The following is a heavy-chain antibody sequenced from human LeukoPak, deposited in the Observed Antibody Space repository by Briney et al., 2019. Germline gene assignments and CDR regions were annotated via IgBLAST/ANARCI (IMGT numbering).Heavy chain of an antibody. CDR3: AKEGGTGTRFDY. D-gene: IGHD1-7*01. V-gene: IGHV3-23*01. CDR2: ISGSGTGT. J-gene: IGHJ4*02. CDR1: GFTFSSSA. Sequence: GGSLRLSCAASGFTFSSSAMSWVRQAPGKGLYWVSAISGSGTGTYYADSVKGRFTISRDNSKNTLYLQMNSLRAEDTAVYYCAKEGGTGTRFDYWGQGALVTVSS.